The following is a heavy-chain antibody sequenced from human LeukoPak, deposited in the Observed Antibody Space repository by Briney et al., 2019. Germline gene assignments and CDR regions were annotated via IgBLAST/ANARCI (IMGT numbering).Heavy chain of an antibody. J-gene: IGHJ4*02. CDR2: IYFSGDT. CDR1: GDSISSGGHY. Sequence: PSETLSLTCTVSGDSISSGGHYWGWIRQTPGKRPEWIGNIYFSGDTSYNPSLKSRLTMSVDTSKNQLFLNLDSVTAADTAVYYCARDSGFWLYWGQGTLVTVSS. CDR3: ARDSGFWLY. D-gene: IGHD3-22*01. V-gene: IGHV4-39*07.